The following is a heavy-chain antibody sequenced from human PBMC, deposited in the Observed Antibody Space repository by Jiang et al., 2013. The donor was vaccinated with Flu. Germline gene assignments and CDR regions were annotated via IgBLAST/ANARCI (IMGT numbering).Heavy chain of an antibody. CDR3: ATIFLDTSMGIRLSSHGMDV. CDR2: FDPEGDEP. J-gene: IGHJ6*02. D-gene: IGHD3/OR15-3a*01. V-gene: IGHV1-24*01. Sequence: LEWIGHFDPEGDEPIYAQKFQGRVSMTEDTSTDTATMELSSLSSEDTAVYYCATIFLDTSMGIRLSSHGMDVWGRGTTVTVSS.